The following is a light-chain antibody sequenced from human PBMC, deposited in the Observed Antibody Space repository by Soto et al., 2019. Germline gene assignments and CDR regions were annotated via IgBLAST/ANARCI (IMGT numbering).Light chain of an antibody. CDR3: SSYTSSSHLLHV. V-gene: IGLV2-14*01. J-gene: IGLJ1*01. CDR1: SSDVGGYNY. Sequence: QSALTQPASVSGSPGQSITISCTGTSSDVGGYNYVSWYQQHPGKAPKLMIYDVSNRPSGVSNRFSGSKSGNTASLTISGLQAEDEADYYSSSYTSSSHLLHVFGTGTKLTVL. CDR2: DVS.